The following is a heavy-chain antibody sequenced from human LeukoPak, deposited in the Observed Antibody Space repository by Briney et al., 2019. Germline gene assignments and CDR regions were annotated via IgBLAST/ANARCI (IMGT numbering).Heavy chain of an antibody. V-gene: IGHV4-61*02. J-gene: IGHJ5*02. CDR2: IYTSGGA. Sequence: PSETLSLTCTVSGGSTSSGSYYWSWIRQPAGKGLEWIGRIYTSGGANYNPSLKSRVTISVDSSRNHFSLKLNSVTAADTAVYYCARQADYGLFDPWGQGTLVTVSS. CDR1: GGSTSSGSYY. CDR3: ARQADYGLFDP. D-gene: IGHD3-10*01.